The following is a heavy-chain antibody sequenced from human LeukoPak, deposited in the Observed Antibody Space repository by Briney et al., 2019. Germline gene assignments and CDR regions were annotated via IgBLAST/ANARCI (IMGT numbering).Heavy chain of an antibody. CDR2: IYYSGST. J-gene: IGHJ4*02. Sequence: PSETLSLTCTVSGGSISSYYWSWIRQPPGKGLEWIGYIYYSGSTNYNPSLKSRVTISVDTSKNQFSLKLSSVTAADTAVYYCARGGDILTGSFDYWGQGTLVTVSS. D-gene: IGHD3-9*01. V-gene: IGHV4-59*01. CDR3: ARGGDILTGSFDY. CDR1: GGSISSYY.